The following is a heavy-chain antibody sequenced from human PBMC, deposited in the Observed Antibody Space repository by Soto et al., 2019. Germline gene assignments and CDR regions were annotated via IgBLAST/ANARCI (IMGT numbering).Heavy chain of an antibody. CDR3: ARDGEPRIAARPLDY. CDR2: ISSSSSYI. CDR1: GFTFSSYS. V-gene: IGHV3-21*01. D-gene: IGHD6-6*01. Sequence: PGGSLRLSCAASGFTFSSYSMNWVRQAPGKGLEWVSSISSSSSYIYYADSVKGRFTISRDNAKNSLYLQMNSLRAGDTAVYYCARDGEPRIAARPLDYWGQGTLVTVSS. J-gene: IGHJ4*02.